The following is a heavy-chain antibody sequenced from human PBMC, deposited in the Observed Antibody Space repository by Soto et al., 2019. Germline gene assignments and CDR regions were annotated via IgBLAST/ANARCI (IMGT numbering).Heavy chain of an antibody. CDR3: ARASGSSYWFDP. CDR2: ISAYNGNT. Sequence: ASVKVSCKASGYTFTSYGISWVRQAPGQGLEWMAWISAYNGNTYYAQNLQGRVTMATDTSTSTAYMELRSLRSDDTAVYYCARASGSSYWFDPWGQGTLVTVSS. V-gene: IGHV1-18*01. J-gene: IGHJ5*02. D-gene: IGHD1-26*01. CDR1: GYTFTSYG.